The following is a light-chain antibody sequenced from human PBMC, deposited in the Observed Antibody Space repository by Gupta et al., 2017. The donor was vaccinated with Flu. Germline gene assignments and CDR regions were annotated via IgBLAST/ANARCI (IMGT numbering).Light chain of an antibody. CDR2: AAS. V-gene: IGKV1-39*01. CDR1: QSISGY. Sequence: DIQMTQSPSSLSASVGDRVTITFRASQSISGYLNWYQQKPAKAPKLLIYAASRVQSGVPSRFSGSGSGTDFTLTISRRQPEDFATYYCQQSYRTPHTFGGGTKVEIK. J-gene: IGKJ4*01. CDR3: QQSYRTPHT.